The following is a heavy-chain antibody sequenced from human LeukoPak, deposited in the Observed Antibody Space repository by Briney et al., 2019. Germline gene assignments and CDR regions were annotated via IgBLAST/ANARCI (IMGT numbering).Heavy chain of an antibody. CDR3: ARHYYYDSSGSYAFDI. V-gene: IGHV5-51*01. D-gene: IGHD3-22*01. CDR2: IYPGDPDT. J-gene: IGHJ3*02. CDR1: GYSFTSYW. Sequence: GESLKISCKGSGYSFTSYWIGWVRQMPGKGLEWMGIIYPGDPDTRYSPSFQGQVTISADKSISTAYLQWSSLKASDTAMYYCARHYYYDSSGSYAFDIWGQGTMVTVSS.